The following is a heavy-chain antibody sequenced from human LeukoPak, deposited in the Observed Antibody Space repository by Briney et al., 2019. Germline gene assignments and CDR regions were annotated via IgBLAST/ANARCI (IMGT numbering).Heavy chain of an antibody. V-gene: IGHV1-8*01. CDR1: GYTFTSYD. Sequence: EASVKVPCKASGYTFTSYDINWVRQATGQGLEWMGWMNPNSGNTGYAQKFQGRVTMTRNTSISTAYMELSSLRSEDTAVYYCARVVTAHKGFDAFDIWVQGTMVTVSS. J-gene: IGHJ3*02. CDR2: MNPNSGNT. CDR3: ARVVTAHKGFDAFDI. D-gene: IGHD2-21*02.